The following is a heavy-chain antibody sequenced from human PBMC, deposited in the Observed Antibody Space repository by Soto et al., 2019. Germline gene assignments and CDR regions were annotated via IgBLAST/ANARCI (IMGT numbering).Heavy chain of an antibody. D-gene: IGHD1-26*01. V-gene: IGHV1-8*01. Sequence: QVQLVQSGAEVKKPGASVKVSCKTSGYTFTSYDINWVRQATGQGLEWMGWMNPNSGNTAYAQRFQGRITMTRNTSISTAYMELSSLKSEDTAVYYCARERSSGALDIWGQGTRVTVSS. CDR1: GYTFTSYD. J-gene: IGHJ3*02. CDR2: MNPNSGNT. CDR3: ARERSSGALDI.